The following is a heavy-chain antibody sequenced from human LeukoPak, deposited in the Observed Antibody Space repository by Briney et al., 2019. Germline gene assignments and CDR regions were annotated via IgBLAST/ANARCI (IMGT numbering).Heavy chain of an antibody. CDR2: ISYDGSNK. CDR3: ARGVRVISSSWQRSHFDY. D-gene: IGHD6-13*01. CDR1: GFTFSSYA. Sequence: GGSLRLSCAASGFTFSSYAMHWVRQAPGKGLEWVAVISYDGSNKYYADSVKGRFTISRDNSKNTLYLQMNSLRAEDTAVYYCARGVRVISSSWQRSHFDYWGQGTLVTVSS. V-gene: IGHV3-30-3*01. J-gene: IGHJ4*02.